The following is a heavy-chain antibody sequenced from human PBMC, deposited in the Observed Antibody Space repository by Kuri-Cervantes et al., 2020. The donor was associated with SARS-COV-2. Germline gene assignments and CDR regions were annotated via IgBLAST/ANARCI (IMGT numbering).Heavy chain of an antibody. J-gene: IGHJ6*03. CDR2: INHSGST. Sequence: SETLSLTCTVSGDSISSSRYYWGWIRQPPGKGLEWIGEINHSGSTNYNPSLKSRVTISVDTSKNQFSLKLSSVTAADTAVYYCARDRYSSSLFYYCYMDVWGKGTTVTVSS. D-gene: IGHD6-6*01. V-gene: IGHV4-39*07. CDR1: GDSISSSRYY. CDR3: ARDRYSSSLFYYCYMDV.